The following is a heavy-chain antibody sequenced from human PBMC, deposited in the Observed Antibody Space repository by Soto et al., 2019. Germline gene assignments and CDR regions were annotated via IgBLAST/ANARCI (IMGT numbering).Heavy chain of an antibody. D-gene: IGHD2-8*01. CDR1: GYTFTSYG. J-gene: IGHJ6*02. CDR2: ISAYNGNT. CDR3: ARVGNYCTNGGCSFYGMDV. V-gene: IGHV1-18*01. Sequence: QVQLVQSGAEVKKPGASVKVSCKASGYTFTSYGISWVRQATAQGLEWMGWISAYNGNTNYAHKFEGRITMTTDTSTTTAYTEMRSLRADDTAVYYGARVGNYCTNGGCSFYGMDVWGQGTTVTVSS.